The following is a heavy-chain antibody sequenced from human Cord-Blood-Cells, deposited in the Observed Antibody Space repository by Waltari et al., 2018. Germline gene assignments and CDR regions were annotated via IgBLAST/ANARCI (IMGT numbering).Heavy chain of an antibody. CDR1: GFTFSSYA. J-gene: IGHJ4*02. D-gene: IGHD3-9*01. CDR2: ISGSGGRK. Sequence: EVQLLESGGGLVQPGGSLRLSCAASGFTFSSYAMSWVRQAPGKGLEWVSAISGSGGRKYYATSGKGRLTISRDNAKNTLYLQMNSLRAEDTAVYYCAKETYDILTGYFDYWGQGTLVTVSS. V-gene: IGHV3-23*01. CDR3: AKETYDILTGYFDY.